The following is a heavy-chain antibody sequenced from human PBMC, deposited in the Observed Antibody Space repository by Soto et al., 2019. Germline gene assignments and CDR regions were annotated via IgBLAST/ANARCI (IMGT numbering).Heavy chain of an antibody. CDR1: GFTFSSYG. Sequence: RLSCAASGFTFSSYGMHWVRQAPGKGLEWVAVISYDGSNKYYADSVKGRFTISRDNSKNTLYLQMNSLRAEDTAVYYCAKSPAGYCSSTSCQGVYYYGMDVWGQGTTVTVSS. CDR2: ISYDGSNK. CDR3: AKSPAGYCSSTSCQGVYYYGMDV. D-gene: IGHD2-2*01. V-gene: IGHV3-30*18. J-gene: IGHJ6*02.